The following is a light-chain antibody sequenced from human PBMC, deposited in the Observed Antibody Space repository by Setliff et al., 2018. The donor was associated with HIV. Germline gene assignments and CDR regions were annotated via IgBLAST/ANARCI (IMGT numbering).Light chain of an antibody. V-gene: IGKV3-15*01. Sequence: EIVMTQSPATLSVSPGETATLSCRASQSVNTNLAWYQQRPGQAPRLLIYDTSIRATGIPARISGSGSGTDFTLTISSLQSDDFAVYYCQQYANWPPTWTFGQGTKVDIK. J-gene: IGKJ1*01. CDR2: DTS. CDR3: QQYANWPPTWT. CDR1: QSVNTN.